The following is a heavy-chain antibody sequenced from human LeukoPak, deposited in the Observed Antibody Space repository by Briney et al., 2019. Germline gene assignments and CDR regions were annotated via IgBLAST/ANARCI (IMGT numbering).Heavy chain of an antibody. J-gene: IGHJ4*02. D-gene: IGHD3-16*01. CDR2: IYYSGST. Sequence: SETLSLTCTVSGGSISSHYWSWIRQPPGKGLEWIGYIYYSGSTNYSPSLKSRVTISVDTSKNQFSLKLSSVTAADTAVYYCARARGSYGYYFDYWGQGTLVTVSS. V-gene: IGHV4-59*11. CDR3: ARARGSYGYYFDY. CDR1: GGSISSHY.